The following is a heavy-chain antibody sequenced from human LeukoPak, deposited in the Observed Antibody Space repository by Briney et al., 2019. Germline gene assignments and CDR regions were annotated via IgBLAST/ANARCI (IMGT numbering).Heavy chain of an antibody. CDR2: IYYRGST. J-gene: IGHJ4*02. D-gene: IGHD3/OR15-3a*01. CDR3: ARIRGLGYFDY. CDR1: GGSISSSSYY. V-gene: IGHV4-39*01. Sequence: SETLSLTCTVSGGSISSSSYYWGWIRQPPGKGLEWIGSIYYRGSTYYNPSLKSRVTISVDTSKNQFSLKLSSVTAADTAVYYCARIRGLGYFDYWGQGTLVTVSS.